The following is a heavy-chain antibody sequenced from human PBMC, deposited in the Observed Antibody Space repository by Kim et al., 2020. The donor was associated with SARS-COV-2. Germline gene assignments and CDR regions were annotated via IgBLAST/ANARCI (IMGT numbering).Heavy chain of an antibody. CDR3: ARGQWGDY. CDR2: RVT. J-gene: IGHJ4*02. V-gene: IGHV4-34*01. Sequence: RVTRSNPSLKSRVTSSIDTSKNKFSLNLNSVTAADTAGYYCARGQWGDYWGQGTLVTVSS. D-gene: IGHD2-8*01.